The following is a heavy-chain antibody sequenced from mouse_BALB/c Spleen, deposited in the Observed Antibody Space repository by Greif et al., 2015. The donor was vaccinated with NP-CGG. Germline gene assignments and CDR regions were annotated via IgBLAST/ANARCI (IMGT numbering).Heavy chain of an antibody. CDR1: GYTFTDYY. J-gene: IGHJ4*01. D-gene: IGHD4-1*01. CDR2: IYPGSGNT. CDR3: ARRTGTEAMDY. Sequence: VQLQQSGPELVKPGVSVKISCKASGYTFTDYYINWVKQKPGQGLEWIGWIYPGSGNTKYNEKFKGKATLTVDTSSSTAYMQLSSQTSEDTAVYFCARRTGTEAMDYWGQGTSVTVSS. V-gene: IGHV1-84*02.